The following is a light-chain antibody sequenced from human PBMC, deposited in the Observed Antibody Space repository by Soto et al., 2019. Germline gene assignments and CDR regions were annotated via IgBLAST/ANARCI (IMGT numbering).Light chain of an antibody. CDR1: QSVSGY. Sequence: PVERAPLSCMASQSVSGYLAWYQHKPGQAPRLLIYDASNRATGIPARFSGSGSGTDFTLTISSLEPEDFAVYYCQQRSNWPPWTFGQGTKVDIK. V-gene: IGKV3-11*01. CDR2: DAS. CDR3: QQRSNWPPWT. J-gene: IGKJ1*01.